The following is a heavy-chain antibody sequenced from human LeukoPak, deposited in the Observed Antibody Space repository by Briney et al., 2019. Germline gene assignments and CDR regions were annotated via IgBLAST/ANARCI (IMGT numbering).Heavy chain of an antibody. D-gene: IGHD1-26*01. V-gene: IGHV3-48*04. Sequence: GGSLRLSCAASGFTFSSYSMNWVRQAPGKGLEWVSYISSSSSTIYYADSVKGRFTISRDNAKNSLYLQMNSLRAEDTAVYYCAKDGAYSGTYHDAFDIWGQGTMVTVSS. CDR2: ISSSSSTI. J-gene: IGHJ3*02. CDR3: AKDGAYSGTYHDAFDI. CDR1: GFTFSSYS.